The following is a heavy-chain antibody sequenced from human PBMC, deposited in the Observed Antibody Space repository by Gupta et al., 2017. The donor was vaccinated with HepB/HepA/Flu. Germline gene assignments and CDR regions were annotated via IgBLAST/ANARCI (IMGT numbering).Heavy chain of an antibody. D-gene: IGHD1-20*01. CDR2: IYYSGST. CDR3: ARGVTGITGIHKSAYWYFDL. Sequence: GLEWIGYIYYSGSTNYNPSLKSRVTISVDTSKNQFSLKLSSVTAADTAVYYCARGVTGITGIHKSAYWYFDLWGRGTLVTVSS. V-gene: IGHV4-59*01. J-gene: IGHJ2*01.